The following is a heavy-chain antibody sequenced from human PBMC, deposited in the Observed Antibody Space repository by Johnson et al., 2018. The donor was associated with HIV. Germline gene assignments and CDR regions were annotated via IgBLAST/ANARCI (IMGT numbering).Heavy chain of an antibody. CDR3: AKDDQNYYGSGSYYDAFDI. CDR2: ISYDGSNK. D-gene: IGHD3-10*01. V-gene: IGHV3-30*18. Sequence: QVQLVESGGGVVRPGGSLRLSCAASGFTFSSYGMHWVRQAPGKGLEWVAVISYDGSNKYYADSVKGRFTISRDNSKNTLYLQMNSLRAEDTAVYYCAKDDQNYYGSGSYYDAFDIWGQGTMVTVSS. CDR1: GFTFSSYG. J-gene: IGHJ3*02.